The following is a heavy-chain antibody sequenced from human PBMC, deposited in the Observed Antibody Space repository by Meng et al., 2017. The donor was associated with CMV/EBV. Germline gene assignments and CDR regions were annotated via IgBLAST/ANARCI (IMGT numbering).Heavy chain of an antibody. CDR1: GFSLSTSGVG. J-gene: IGHJ5*02. D-gene: IGHD3-22*01. Sequence: SGPTLVKPTQTLTLTCTFSGFSLSTSGVGVGWISQPPGKALEWLALIYWNDDKRYSPSLKSRLTITKDTSKNQVVLTMTNMDPVDTATYYCAHRYYDSSIGWFDPWGQGTLVTVSS. V-gene: IGHV2-5*01. CDR2: IYWNDDK. CDR3: AHRYYDSSIGWFDP.